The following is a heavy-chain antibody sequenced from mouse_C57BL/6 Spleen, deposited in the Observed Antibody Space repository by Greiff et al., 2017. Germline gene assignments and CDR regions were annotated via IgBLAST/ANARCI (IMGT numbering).Heavy chain of an antibody. J-gene: IGHJ4*01. D-gene: IGHD1-1*01. CDR2: INHNNGGT. V-gene: IGHV1-26*01. Sequence: EVQLQQSGPELVKPGASVKISCKASGYTFTDYYMNWVKQSHGKSLEWIGDINHNNGGTSYNQKFKGKATLTVDKSSSTAYMELRSLTSEDSAVYYCAEDYYGSTGAMDYWGQGTSVTVSS. CDR1: GYTFTDYY. CDR3: AEDYYGSTGAMDY.